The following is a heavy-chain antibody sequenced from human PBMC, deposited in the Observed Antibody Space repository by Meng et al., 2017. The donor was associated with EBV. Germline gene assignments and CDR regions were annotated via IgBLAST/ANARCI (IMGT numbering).Heavy chain of an antibody. J-gene: IGHJ4*02. CDR2: LIPMSGAP. D-gene: IGHD3-10*01. V-gene: IGHV1-69*01. CDR3: ASESGRGFTPDF. CDR1: GGPFRSDA. Sequence: QVRVEQSGGEWKRHGSSVKISCKTSGGPFRSDAVSWVRQGPGQGLEWLGGLIPMSGAPHYAQKFQDRVTITADEYTRTHYMELSSLRSDDTAMYYCASESGRGFTPDFWGQGTLVTVSS.